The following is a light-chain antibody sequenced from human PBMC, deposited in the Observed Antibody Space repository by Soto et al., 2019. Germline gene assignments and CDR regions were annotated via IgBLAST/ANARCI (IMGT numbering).Light chain of an antibody. V-gene: IGKV3-20*01. J-gene: IGKJ5*01. Sequence: EIVLTQSPGTLSLSPGERATLSCWASQSVSNYFVWYQQKPGQAPRLLIYGASVRATGVPDRFSGSGSGTDFTLTISRLEPEDFAVYYCQQYTSSLNTFGQGTRLEIK. CDR3: QQYTSSLNT. CDR1: QSVSNY. CDR2: GAS.